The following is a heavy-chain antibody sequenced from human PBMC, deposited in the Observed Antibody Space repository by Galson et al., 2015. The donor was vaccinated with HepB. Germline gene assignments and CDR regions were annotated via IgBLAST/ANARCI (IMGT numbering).Heavy chain of an antibody. J-gene: IGHJ5*02. Sequence: QSGAEVKKPGESLRISCKGSGYSFTSYWISWVRQMPGKGLEWMGRIDPSDSYSNYSPSFQGHVTMSADKSSSTAYLQWSSLKASDTAMYYCTRHQGYSSGLRRGWFDPWGQGTLATVSS. D-gene: IGHD6-19*01. CDR1: GYSFTSYW. CDR2: IDPSDSYS. V-gene: IGHV5-10-1*01. CDR3: TRHQGYSSGLRRGWFDP.